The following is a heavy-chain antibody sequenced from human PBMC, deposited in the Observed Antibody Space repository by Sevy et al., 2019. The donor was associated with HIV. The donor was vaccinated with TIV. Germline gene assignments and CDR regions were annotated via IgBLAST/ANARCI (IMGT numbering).Heavy chain of an antibody. CDR3: TRCYYYDSSGYSDY. Sequence: GGSLRLSCTGSGFTFGDYAMSWFRQAPGMGLEWVGFIRSKDYGWATEYAASVKGRFTISRDDSKSLADLQMNSLKTEYTAVYYCTRCYYYDSSGYSDYWGQGTLVTVSS. CDR2: IRSKDYGWAT. CDR1: GFTFGDYA. V-gene: IGHV3-49*03. J-gene: IGHJ4*02. D-gene: IGHD3-22*01.